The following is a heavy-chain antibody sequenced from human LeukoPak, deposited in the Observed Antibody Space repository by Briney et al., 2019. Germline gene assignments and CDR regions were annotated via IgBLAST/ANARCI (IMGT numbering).Heavy chain of an antibody. D-gene: IGHD6-6*01. Sequence: PSETLSLTCTASGGSISSYYWSWIRQPPGKGLEWIGYIYYSGSTNYNPSLKSRVTISVDTSKNQFSLKLSSVTAADTAVYYCARRVGGGSIVTTKQYYYYYYMDVWGKGTTVTVSS. CDR1: GGSISSYY. CDR3: ARRVGGGSIVTTKQYYYYYYMDV. V-gene: IGHV4-59*01. J-gene: IGHJ6*03. CDR2: IYYSGST.